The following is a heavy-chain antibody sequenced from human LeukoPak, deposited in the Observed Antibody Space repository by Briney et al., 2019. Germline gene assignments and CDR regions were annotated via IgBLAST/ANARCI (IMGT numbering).Heavy chain of an antibody. CDR2: INHSGST. V-gene: IGHV4-39*07. CDR1: GDSISSSSYY. D-gene: IGHD2-2*01. J-gene: IGHJ6*02. Sequence: SETLSLTCIVSGDSISSSSYYWGWIRQPPGKGLEWIGEINHSGSTNYNPSLKSRVTISVDTSKNQFSLKLSSVTAADTAVYYCARGTGGPADPYYYYGMDVWGQGTTVTVSS. CDR3: ARGTGGPADPYYYYGMDV.